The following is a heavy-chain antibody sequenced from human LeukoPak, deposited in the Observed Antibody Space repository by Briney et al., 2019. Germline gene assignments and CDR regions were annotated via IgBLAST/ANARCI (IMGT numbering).Heavy chain of an antibody. CDR2: IYHSGST. D-gene: IGHD5-18*01. CDR1: GGSISSINW. J-gene: IGHJ4*02. Sequence: SGTLSLTCAVSGGSISSINWWSWVRQPPGKGLEWIEDIYHSGSTNYNPSLKSRVTMSVDKSKNQFSLRLTSVTAADTAVYYCARGYSYGLGYYFDYWGQGTLVTVSS. V-gene: IGHV4-4*02. CDR3: ARGYSYGLGYYFDY.